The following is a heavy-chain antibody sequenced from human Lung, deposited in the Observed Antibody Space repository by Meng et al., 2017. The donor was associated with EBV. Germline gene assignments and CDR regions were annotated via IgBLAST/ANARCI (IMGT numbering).Heavy chain of an antibody. Sequence: QVQLHESCPGLVKPSQTPSPTCVIPGDSVSSSSAAWTWIRQSPSRGLEWLGRTYYRSKWYNDYAVFVKSRITINPDTSKNQFSLQLNSVTPEDTAVYYCARGATSVFDLWGRGTLVTVSS. J-gene: IGHJ2*01. CDR2: TYYRSKWYN. V-gene: IGHV6-1*01. CDR1: GDSVSSSSAA. CDR3: ARGATSVFDL.